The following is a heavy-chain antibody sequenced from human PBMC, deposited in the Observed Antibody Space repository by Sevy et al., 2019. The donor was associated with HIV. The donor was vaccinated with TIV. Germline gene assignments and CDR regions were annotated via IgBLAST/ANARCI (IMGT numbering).Heavy chain of an antibody. CDR1: XXTFSDXX. V-gene: IGHV3-30*02. CDR2: IGYNGADR. J-gene: IGHJ4*02. Sequence: GGSLRLSCTTXXXTFSDXXMHWVRQAPGKGLEWVTFIGYNGADRYYSDSVKGRFAIYRDNSKNTLLLQMNSMRAEDTAIYXXVKNTASDGTGGFDYWGQGALVTVSS. D-gene: IGHD6-13*01. CDR3: VKNTASDGTGGFDY.